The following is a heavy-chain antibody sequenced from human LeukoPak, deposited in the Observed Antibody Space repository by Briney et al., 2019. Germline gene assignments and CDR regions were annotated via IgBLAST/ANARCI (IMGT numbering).Heavy chain of an antibody. CDR1: GFTVSSNY. V-gene: IGHV3-53*01. J-gene: IGHJ3*02. CDR3: AKIVVVTVDDAFDI. Sequence: GGSLRLSCAASGFTVSSNYMSWVRQAPGKGLEWVSVIYSSGSTYYADSVKGRFTISRDNPKNTLYLQMNSLRAEDTAVYYCAKIVVVTVDDAFDIWGQGTMVTVSS. D-gene: IGHD2-21*02. CDR2: IYSSGST.